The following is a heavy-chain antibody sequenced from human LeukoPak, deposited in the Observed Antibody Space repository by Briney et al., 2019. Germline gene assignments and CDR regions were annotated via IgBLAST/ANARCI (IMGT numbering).Heavy chain of an antibody. V-gene: IGHV3-30*18. CDR3: AKEVHMKSNYQH. CDR2: ISYDGRNK. Sequence: PGGSLRLSCAASGFTFSSYGMHWVRQAPGKGLEWVAVISYDGRNKYYAESVKGRFSISRDNSKNTLDLQMNSLRAEDTAVYYCAKEVHMKSNYQHWGQGTLVTVFS. D-gene: IGHD2-21*01. CDR1: GFTFSSYG. J-gene: IGHJ1*01.